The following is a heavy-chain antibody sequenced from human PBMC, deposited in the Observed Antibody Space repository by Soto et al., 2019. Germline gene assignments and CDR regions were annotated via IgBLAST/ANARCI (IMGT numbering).Heavy chain of an antibody. J-gene: IGHJ4*02. Sequence: SLRLSCAASGFTFSSYWMHWVRQAPGKGLVWVARVKSDEGYTDYADSVKGRFSISRDNANNMLYLQMNSLRVEDTAVYYCAREGASLFWGQGTPVTVSS. V-gene: IGHV3-74*01. CDR3: AREGASLF. CDR2: VKSDEGYT. CDR1: GFTFSSYW.